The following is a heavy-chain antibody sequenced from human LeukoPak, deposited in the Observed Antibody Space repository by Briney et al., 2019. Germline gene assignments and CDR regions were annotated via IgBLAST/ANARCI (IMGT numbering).Heavy chain of an antibody. D-gene: IGHD3-10*01. Sequence: GESLRLSCAASGFTFSSYAMSWVRQAPGKGLEWVSAISGSGGSSYYADSVKGRFTISRDNSKNTLYLQMNSLRAEDTAVYYCAKDLSVGKLLWFGELLSRPFDFDYWGQGTLVTVSS. J-gene: IGHJ4*02. CDR2: ISGSGGSS. CDR3: AKDLSVGKLLWFGELLSRPFDFDY. CDR1: GFTFSSYA. V-gene: IGHV3-23*01.